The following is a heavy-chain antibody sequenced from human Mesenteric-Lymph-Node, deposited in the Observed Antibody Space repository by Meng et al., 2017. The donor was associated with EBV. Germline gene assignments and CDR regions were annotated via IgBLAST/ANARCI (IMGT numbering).Heavy chain of an antibody. D-gene: IGHD2-21*01. CDR2: IDANNGDT. V-gene: IGHV1-18*01. CDR3: ARVGVGITSGDY. J-gene: IGHJ4*02. Sequence: QLVLTEWQANKAGASATSCGTSSVYRVSMYSIIWVRQAPEHGLKWLGWIDANNGDTNTAQTPQGRVTMTTATSTSTAYLELRSLRSADTDVYYCARVGVGITSGDYWGQGTLVTVSS. CDR1: VYRVSMYS.